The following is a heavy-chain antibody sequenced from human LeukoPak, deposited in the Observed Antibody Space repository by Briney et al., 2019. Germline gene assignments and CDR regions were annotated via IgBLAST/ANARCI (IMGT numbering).Heavy chain of an antibody. V-gene: IGHV3-23*01. Sequence: GGSLRLSCAASGFTSSSYAMSWVRQAPGKGLEWVSVIGVSGNTYYADSVQGRFTISRDNSKNTLYLQMNSLRAEDTTVYYCAKEYCSTSSCHGYFDHWGQGTLVTVSS. CDR1: GFTSSSYA. D-gene: IGHD2-2*01. J-gene: IGHJ4*02. CDR3: AKEYCSTSSCHGYFDH. CDR2: IGVSGNT.